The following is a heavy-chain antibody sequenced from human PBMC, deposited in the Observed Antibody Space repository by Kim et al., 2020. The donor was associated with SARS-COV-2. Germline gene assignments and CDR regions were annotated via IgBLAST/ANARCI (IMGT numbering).Heavy chain of an antibody. J-gene: IGHJ6*02. D-gene: IGHD3-3*01. CDR1: GFTFGDYA. V-gene: IGHV3-9*01. CDR2: ISWNSGSI. CDR3: AKDISGGWSGVPFSYYYGMDV. Sequence: GGSLRLSCAASGFTFGDYAMHWVRQAPGKGLEWVSGISWNSGSIGYADSVKGRFTISRDNAKNSLYLQMNSLRAEDTALYYCAKDISGGWSGVPFSYYYGMDVWGQGTTVTVSS.